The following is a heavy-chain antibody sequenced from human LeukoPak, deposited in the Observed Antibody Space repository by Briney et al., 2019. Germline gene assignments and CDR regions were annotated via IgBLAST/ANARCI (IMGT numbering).Heavy chain of an antibody. J-gene: IGHJ4*02. CDR2: ISSSSSYI. V-gene: IGHV3-21*01. D-gene: IGHD6-6*01. CDR3: ARGGAARPDY. Sequence: GGSLRLSCAASGFTFSSYSMNWVRQAPGKGLEWASSISSSSSYIYYADSVKGRFTISRDNAKNSLYLQMNSLRAEDTAVYYCARGGAARPDYWGQGTLVTVSS. CDR1: GFTFSSYS.